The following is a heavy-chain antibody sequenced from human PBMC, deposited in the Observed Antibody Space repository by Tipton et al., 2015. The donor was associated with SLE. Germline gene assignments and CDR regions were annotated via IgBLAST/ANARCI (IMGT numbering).Heavy chain of an antibody. CDR3: ARQYGDSFDY. CDR2: IYYNGNI. Sequence: TLSLTCTVSGVSIRSSYWSWIRQSPGKGLEWIGYIYYNGNIKYNPSLESRLTMSVDTSKSQFSLELTSVTAADTAVYFCARQYGDSFDYWGQGKLVTVSS. D-gene: IGHD4-17*01. V-gene: IGHV4-59*07. CDR1: GVSIRSSY. J-gene: IGHJ4*02.